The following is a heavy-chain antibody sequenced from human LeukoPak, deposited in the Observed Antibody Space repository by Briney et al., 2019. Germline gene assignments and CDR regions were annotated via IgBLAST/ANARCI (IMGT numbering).Heavy chain of an antibody. D-gene: IGHD1-14*01. V-gene: IGHV3-7*03. J-gene: IGHJ4*01. Sequence: PGGSLRLSCSASGFTFGSYWMKWVRQAPGKGPEWVANIKQDGSEINYVDSVKGRFIISRDNAKNSLYLQMNSLRVDDTAVYYCAGGILWITGDWGHGTLVTVSS. CDR1: GFTFGSYW. CDR3: AGGILWITGD. CDR2: IKQDGSEI.